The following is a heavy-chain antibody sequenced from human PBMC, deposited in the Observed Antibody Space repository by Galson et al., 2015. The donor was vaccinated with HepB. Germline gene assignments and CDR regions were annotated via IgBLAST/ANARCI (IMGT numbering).Heavy chain of an antibody. Sequence: SLRLSCAASGFTFSDYYMSWIRQAPGKGLEWVSYISSSSSYTNYADSVKGRFTISRDNAKNSLYLQMNSLRAEDTAVYYCARDTGYCSGGSCYTYYYYYYGMDVWGQGTTVTVSS. V-gene: IGHV3-11*06. J-gene: IGHJ6*02. CDR2: ISSSSSYT. D-gene: IGHD2-15*01. CDR1: GFTFSDYY. CDR3: ARDTGYCSGGSCYTYYYYYYGMDV.